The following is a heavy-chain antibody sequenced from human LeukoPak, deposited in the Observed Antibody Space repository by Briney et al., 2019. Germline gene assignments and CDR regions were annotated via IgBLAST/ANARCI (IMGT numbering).Heavy chain of an antibody. Sequence: GGSLRLSCAASGFTFSSYGMHWVRQAPGKGLEWVAVISYDGSNKYYADSVKGRFTISRDNSKNTLYLQMNSLRAEDTAVYYCAKDGSSWYYYYMDVWGKGNTVTVSS. CDR1: GFTFSSYG. D-gene: IGHD6-13*01. CDR2: ISYDGSNK. J-gene: IGHJ6*03. V-gene: IGHV3-30*18. CDR3: AKDGSSWYYYYMDV.